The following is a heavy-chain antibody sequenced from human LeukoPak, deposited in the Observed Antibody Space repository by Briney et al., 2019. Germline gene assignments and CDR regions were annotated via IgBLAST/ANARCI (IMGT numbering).Heavy chain of an antibody. D-gene: IGHD6-19*01. J-gene: IGHJ4*02. V-gene: IGHV1-3*01. CDR3: ARDPGYSSGWSYVDY. CDR1: GYTFTSYA. Sequence: ASAKVSCKASGYTFTSYAMHWVRQAPGQRLEWMGWINAGNGNTKYSQKFQGRVTITRDTSASTAYMELSSLRSEDTAVYYCARDPGYSSGWSYVDYWGQGTLVTVSS. CDR2: INAGNGNT.